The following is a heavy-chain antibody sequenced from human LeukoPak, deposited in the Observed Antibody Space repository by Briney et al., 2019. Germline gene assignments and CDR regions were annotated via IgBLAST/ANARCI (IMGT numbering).Heavy chain of an antibody. D-gene: IGHD2-15*01. CDR2: ISGSGGST. Sequence: GGSLRLSCEASGFTFSSYAMSWVRQAPGKGLEWVSAISGSGGSTYYADSVKGRFTISRDNSKNTLYLQMNSLRAEDTAVYYCAKDDRRSCSGGSCYTFDYWGQGTLVTVSS. V-gene: IGHV3-23*01. J-gene: IGHJ4*02. CDR3: AKDDRRSCSGGSCYTFDY. CDR1: GFTFSSYA.